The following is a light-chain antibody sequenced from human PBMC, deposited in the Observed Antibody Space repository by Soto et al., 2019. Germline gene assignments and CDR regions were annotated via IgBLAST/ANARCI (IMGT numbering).Light chain of an antibody. CDR2: DVS. CDR1: SSDVGAYNY. V-gene: IGLV2-14*03. CDR3: SSYTGSHTRV. J-gene: IGLJ3*02. Sequence: QSVLTQPASVSGSPGQSITISCTGTSSDVGAYNYVSWYQQHPGKAPKVMIFDVSNRPSGISNLFSGSKSGNTASLTISGLQAEDEADYYCSSYTGSHTRVFGGGTKVTVL.